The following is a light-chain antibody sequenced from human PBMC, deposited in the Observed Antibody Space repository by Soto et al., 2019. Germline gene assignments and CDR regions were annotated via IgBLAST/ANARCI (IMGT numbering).Light chain of an antibody. Sequence: EIVLTQPTGTLSMSPGERATLSCRDSQSVSSSYLAWYQQKPGQAPRLLIYGASSRATGVPDRFSGSGSGTDFTLTISRLEPEDFAVYYCQQYGSSPPTFGQGTRLEI. CDR1: QSVSSSY. CDR2: GAS. J-gene: IGKJ5*01. V-gene: IGKV3-20*01. CDR3: QQYGSSPPT.